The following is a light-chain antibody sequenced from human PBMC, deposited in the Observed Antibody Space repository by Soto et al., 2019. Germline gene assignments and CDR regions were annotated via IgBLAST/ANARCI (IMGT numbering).Light chain of an antibody. CDR3: CSYAGSSTLV. Sequence: QSVLTQPASVSGSPGQSITISCTGTSSDVGSYNLVSWYQHHPGKAPKLMIYEVSKRPSGVSNRFSGSKSGNTASLTISGFQAEDEADYYCCSYAGSSTLVFGTGTKLTVL. CDR2: EVS. J-gene: IGLJ1*01. V-gene: IGLV2-23*02. CDR1: SSDVGSYNL.